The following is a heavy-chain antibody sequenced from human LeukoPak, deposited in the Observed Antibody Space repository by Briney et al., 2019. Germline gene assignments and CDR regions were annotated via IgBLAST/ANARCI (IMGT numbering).Heavy chain of an antibody. CDR3: AKDDLGPQQWLGYFDY. CDR2: ISYDGSNK. J-gene: IGHJ4*02. CDR1: GFTFSSYG. Sequence: PGRSLRLSCAASGFTFSSYGMHWVRQAPGKGLEWVAVISYDGSNKYYADSVKGRFTISRDNSKNTLYLQMNSLRAEDTAVYYCAKDDLGPQQWLGYFDYWGQGTLVTVSS. D-gene: IGHD6-19*01. V-gene: IGHV3-30*18.